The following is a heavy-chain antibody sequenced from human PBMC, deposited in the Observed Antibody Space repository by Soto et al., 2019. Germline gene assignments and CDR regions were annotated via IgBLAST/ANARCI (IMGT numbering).Heavy chain of an antibody. Sequence: PGGSLRLSCAASGFTFSSYSMNWVRQAPGKGLEWVSYISSSSSTIYYADSVKGRFTISRDNAKNSLFLQMNSLRDEDTAVYYCARGPRGSTWWLDPWGQGTLVTVSS. D-gene: IGHD3-16*01. CDR1: GFTFSSYS. V-gene: IGHV3-48*02. CDR2: ISSSSSTI. J-gene: IGHJ5*02. CDR3: ARGPRGSTWWLDP.